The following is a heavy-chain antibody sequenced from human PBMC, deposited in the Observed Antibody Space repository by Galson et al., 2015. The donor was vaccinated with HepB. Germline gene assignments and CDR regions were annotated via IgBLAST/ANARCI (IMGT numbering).Heavy chain of an antibody. CDR3: TRDRGLWAKYNWFDP. V-gene: IGHV7-4-1*02. CDR1: GYTFTRNS. D-gene: IGHD5-24*01. J-gene: IGHJ5*02. CDR2: INMNTGNP. Sequence: SVKVSCKASGYTFTRNSMNWVRQAPGQGLEWMGWINMNTGNPTYAQGFSGRFVFSLDISVSTAYLQITGLQAEDSAVYYCTRDRGLWAKYNWFDPWAREPGSPSPQ.